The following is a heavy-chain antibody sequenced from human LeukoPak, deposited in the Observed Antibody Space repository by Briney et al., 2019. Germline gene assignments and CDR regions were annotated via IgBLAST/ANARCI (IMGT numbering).Heavy chain of an antibody. CDR2: IIPIFGTA. CDR1: GGTFSSYA. Sequence: SVKVSCKASGGTFSSYAISWVRQAPGQGLEWMGGIIPIFGTANYAQKFQGRVTITADESTSTAYMELSSLRSEDTAVYYCARDHFTLTYYYDSSGYYYDAFDIWGQGTMVTVSP. J-gene: IGHJ3*02. D-gene: IGHD3-22*01. V-gene: IGHV1-69*01. CDR3: ARDHFTLTYYYDSSGYYYDAFDI.